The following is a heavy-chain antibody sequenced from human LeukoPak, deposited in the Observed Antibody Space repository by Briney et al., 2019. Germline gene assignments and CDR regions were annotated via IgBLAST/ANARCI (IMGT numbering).Heavy chain of an antibody. CDR3: ARVSERDYYDSSGYYSSFDY. J-gene: IGHJ4*02. D-gene: IGHD3-22*01. CDR1: GYTFTGYY. V-gene: IGHV1-2*02. CDR2: INPNSGGT. Sequence: ASVKVSCKASGYTFTGYYMHWVRQAPGQGLEWMGWINPNSGGTNYAQKFQGRVTMTRDTSISTAYMELSRLRSDDTAVYYCARVSERDYYDSSGYYSSFDYWGQGTLVTVSS.